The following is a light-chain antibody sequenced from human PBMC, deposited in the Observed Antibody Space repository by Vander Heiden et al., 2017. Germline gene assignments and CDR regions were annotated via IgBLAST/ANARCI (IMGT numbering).Light chain of an antibody. CDR1: QRVSSSY. CDR3: QQYGSSPRT. Sequence: EIVLTQSPGTLSLSPGDRATLSCRASQRVSSSYLAWYQQKPGQAPRLLIYGASSRATGIPDRFSGSGSGTDFTLTISRLEPEDLAVYYCQQYGSSPRTFGQGTKVEIK. V-gene: IGKV3-20*01. CDR2: GAS. J-gene: IGKJ1*01.